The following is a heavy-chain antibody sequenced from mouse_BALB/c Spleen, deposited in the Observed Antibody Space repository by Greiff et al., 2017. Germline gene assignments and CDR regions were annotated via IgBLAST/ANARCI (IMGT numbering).Heavy chain of an antibody. D-gene: IGHD2-2*01. V-gene: IGHV5-17*02. CDR2: ISSGSSTI. J-gene: IGHJ2*01. Sequence: EVQVVESGGGLVQPGGSRKLSCAASGFTFSSFGMHWVRQAPEKGLEWVAYISSGSSTIYYADTVKGRFTISRDNPKNTLFLQMTSLRSEDTAMYYCAREGLGYWGQGTTLTVSS. CDR1: GFTFSSFG. CDR3: AREGLGY.